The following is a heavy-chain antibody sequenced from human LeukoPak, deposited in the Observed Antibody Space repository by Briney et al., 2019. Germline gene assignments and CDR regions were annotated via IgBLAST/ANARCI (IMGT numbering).Heavy chain of an antibody. V-gene: IGHV4-34*01. CDR3: AAGVGIAVAGTNY. D-gene: IGHD6-19*01. CDR1: GGSFSGYY. Sequence: ASETPSLTCAVYGGSFSGYYWSWIRQPPGKGLEWIGEINHSGSTNYNPSLKSRVTISVDTSKNQFSLKLSSVTAADTAVYYCAAGVGIAVAGTNYWGQGTLVTVSS. J-gene: IGHJ4*02. CDR2: INHSGST.